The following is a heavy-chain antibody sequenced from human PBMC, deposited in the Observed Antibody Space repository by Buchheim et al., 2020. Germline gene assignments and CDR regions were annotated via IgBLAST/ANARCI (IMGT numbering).Heavy chain of an antibody. CDR1: GFTVSSNY. D-gene: IGHD3-3*01. CDR2: IYSGGST. CDR3: ARDSYYDFWSGYYGMDV. Sequence: EVQLVESGGGLVQPGGSLRLSCAASGFTVSSNYMSWVRQAPGKGLEWVSVIYSGGSTYYADSVKGGFTISRDNSKNTLYLQMNSLRAEDTAVYYCARDSYYDFWSGYYGMDVWGQGTT. J-gene: IGHJ6*02. V-gene: IGHV3-66*01.